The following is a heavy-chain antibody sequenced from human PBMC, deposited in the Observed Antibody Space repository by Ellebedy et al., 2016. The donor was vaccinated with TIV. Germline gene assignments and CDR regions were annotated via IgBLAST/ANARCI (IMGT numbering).Heavy chain of an antibody. Sequence: PGGSLRLSCVASGFTFSSYAMSWVRQAPGKGLEWVSAMDKSGYSTYYADSVKGRFTISRDNSKNTLYLQMNSLLAEDTALYYCAKLPGVHLWYFDYWGQGTLVTVSS. D-gene: IGHD3-10*01. V-gene: IGHV3-23*05. CDR1: GFTFSSYA. CDR2: MDKSGYST. J-gene: IGHJ4*02. CDR3: AKLPGVHLWYFDY.